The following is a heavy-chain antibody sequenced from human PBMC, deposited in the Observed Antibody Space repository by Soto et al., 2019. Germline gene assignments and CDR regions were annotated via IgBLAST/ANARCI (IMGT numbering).Heavy chain of an antibody. CDR2: ISGSGGST. Sequence: QPGGSLRLSCAASGFTFSSYAMSWVRQAPGKGLEWVSAISGSGGSTYYADSVKGRFTISRDNSKNTLYLQMNSLRAEDTAVYYCAKDPGGYCSSTSCPGSHYFDYWGQGTLVTVSS. V-gene: IGHV3-23*01. CDR3: AKDPGGYCSSTSCPGSHYFDY. D-gene: IGHD2-2*03. CDR1: GFTFSSYA. J-gene: IGHJ4*02.